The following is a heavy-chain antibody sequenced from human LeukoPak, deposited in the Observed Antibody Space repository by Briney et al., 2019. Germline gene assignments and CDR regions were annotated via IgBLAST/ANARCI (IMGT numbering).Heavy chain of an antibody. Sequence: PGESLKISCKGSGYSFTSYWLGWVRQMPGKGLEWMGIIYPGDSDTRYSPSFQGQVTISADKSISTAYLQWSSLKASDTAMYYCARRSRYCSGGSCYYFDYWGQGTLVTVSS. CDR2: IYPGDSDT. J-gene: IGHJ4*02. D-gene: IGHD2-15*01. CDR3: ARRSRYCSGGSCYYFDY. CDR1: GYSFTSYW. V-gene: IGHV5-51*01.